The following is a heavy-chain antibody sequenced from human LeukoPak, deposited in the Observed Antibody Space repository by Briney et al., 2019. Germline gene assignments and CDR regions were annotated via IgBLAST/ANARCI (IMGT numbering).Heavy chain of an antibody. V-gene: IGHV4-34*01. CDR3: TITTGTTLGLMDY. J-gene: IGHJ4*02. D-gene: IGHD1-1*01. CDR1: GGSFSGYY. CDR2: INHSGST. Sequence: SETLSLTCAVYGGSFSGYYWRWIRQPPGKGLEWIGEINHSGSTNYNPSLKSRVTISVDTSKNQLSLKMSSVTAADTAVYYCTITTGTTLGLMDYWGQGILVTVSS.